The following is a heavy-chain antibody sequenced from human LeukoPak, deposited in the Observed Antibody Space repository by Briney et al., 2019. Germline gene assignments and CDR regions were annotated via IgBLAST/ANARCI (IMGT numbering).Heavy chain of an antibody. CDR2: FYHSGSN. V-gene: IGHV4-30-2*01. CDR1: VGSISSRGYS. J-gene: IGHJ4*02. CDR3: ARQGYSYADDY. Sequence: PSETLSLTCGVSVGSISSRGYSWTWIRQPPGKGLEWIGYFYHSGSNYYNPSLRSRVTISVDRSKNQVSLKLSSVTAADTAVYYCARQGYSYADDYWGQGTLVTVSS. D-gene: IGHD5-18*01.